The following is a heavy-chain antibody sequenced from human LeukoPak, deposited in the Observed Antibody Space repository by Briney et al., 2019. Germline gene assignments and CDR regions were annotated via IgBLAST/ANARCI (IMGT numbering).Heavy chain of an antibody. CDR3: ARAGRANYYGSGSPGGNWFDP. J-gene: IGHJ5*02. V-gene: IGHV1-8*01. CDR2: MNPNRGNT. D-gene: IGHD3-10*01. Sequence: ASVKVSCKASGYTFTSYDINWVRQATGQGLEWMGWMNPNRGNTGYAQKFQGRVTMTRNTSISTAYMELSSLRSEDTAVYYCARAGRANYYGSGSPGGNWFDPWGQGTLVTVSS. CDR1: GYTFTSYD.